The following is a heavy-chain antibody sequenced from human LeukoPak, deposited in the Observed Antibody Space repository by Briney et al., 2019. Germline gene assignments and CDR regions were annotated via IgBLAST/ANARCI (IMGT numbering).Heavy chain of an antibody. Sequence: ASVKVSCKASGYTFTGYYMHWVRQAPGQGLEWMGWINPSGGSTSYAQKFQGRVTMTRDMSTSTVYMELSSLRSEDTAVYYCARTSYCSSTSCYAGAFDIRGQGTMVTVSS. CDR3: ARTSYCSSTSCYAGAFDI. V-gene: IGHV1-46*01. CDR2: INPSGGST. D-gene: IGHD2-2*01. J-gene: IGHJ3*02. CDR1: GYTFTGYY.